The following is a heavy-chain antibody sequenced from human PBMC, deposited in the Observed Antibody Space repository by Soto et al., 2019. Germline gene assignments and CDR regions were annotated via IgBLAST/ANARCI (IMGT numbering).Heavy chain of an antibody. D-gene: IGHD2-15*01. CDR1: GFTFSSYA. CDR2: ISGSGGST. V-gene: IGHV3-23*01. Sequence: GGSLRLSCAASGFTFSSYAMSWVRQAPGKGLEWVSAISGSGGSTYYADSVKGRFTISRDNSKNTLYLQMNSLRAEDTAVYYCAKDSNVVVVAATKFDYWGQGPLVTVSS. J-gene: IGHJ4*02. CDR3: AKDSNVVVVAATKFDY.